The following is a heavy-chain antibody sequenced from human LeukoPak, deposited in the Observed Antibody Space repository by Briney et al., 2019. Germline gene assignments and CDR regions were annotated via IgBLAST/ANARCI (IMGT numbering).Heavy chain of an antibody. J-gene: IGHJ4*02. Sequence: GGSLRLSCAASGFTFNTYAMHWVRQAPGQGLEWVALIWHDGSHKFYSNSVRGQFTISRDNSKNTVSLQMNNLRPEDTAVYYCAREIFGSGSYPDLWGEGTLVTVSS. CDR1: GFTFNTYA. D-gene: IGHD3-10*01. V-gene: IGHV3-33*01. CDR2: IWHDGSHK. CDR3: AREIFGSGSYPDL.